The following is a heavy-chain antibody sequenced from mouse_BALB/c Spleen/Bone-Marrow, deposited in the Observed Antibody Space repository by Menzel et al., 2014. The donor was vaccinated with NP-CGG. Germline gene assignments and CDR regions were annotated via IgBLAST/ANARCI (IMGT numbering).Heavy chain of an antibody. D-gene: IGHD2-1*01. Sequence: VKVEESGPGLVAPSQSLFITCTVSGFSLSSYGVHWVRQSPGKGLEWLVVIWRDGPTTYNSALKSILSISKDNTKNQVFLKRNRLQTDDAAICYCARYGNYAVDYWGQGTSVTVSS. J-gene: IGHJ4*01. CDR3: ARYGNYAVDY. V-gene: IGHV2-6*02. CDR1: GFSLSSYG. CDR2: IWRDGPT.